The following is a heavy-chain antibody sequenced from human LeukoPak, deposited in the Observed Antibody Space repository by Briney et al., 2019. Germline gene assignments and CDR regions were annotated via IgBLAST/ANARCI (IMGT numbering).Heavy chain of an antibody. CDR1: GYSISSGYY. D-gene: IGHD6-13*01. CDR3: VRGIKSGIAAAGTGNWFDP. J-gene: IGHJ5*02. V-gene: IGHV4-38-2*02. Sequence: PSETLSLTCTVSGYSISSGYYWGWIRQPPGKGLEWIGSIYLGGSTYYNPSLKSRVTTSVEMSKDQFSLKLRSVTAADTAVYYCVRGIKSGIAAAGTGNWFDPWGQGTLVTVSS. CDR2: IYLGGST.